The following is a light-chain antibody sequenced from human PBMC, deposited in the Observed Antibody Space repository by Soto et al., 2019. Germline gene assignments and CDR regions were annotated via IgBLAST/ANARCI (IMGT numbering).Light chain of an antibody. J-gene: IGLJ1*01. V-gene: IGLV2-14*01. CDR3: SSYTSSSTPYV. CDR1: SNDVGGYNF. Sequence: QSALTQPRSVSGSPGQSVTISCTGTSNDVGGYNFVSWYQHHPGKAPKLMIYEVSNRPSGVSNRFSGSKSGNTASLTISGLQAEDEADYYCSSYTSSSTPYVFGTGTKLTVL. CDR2: EVS.